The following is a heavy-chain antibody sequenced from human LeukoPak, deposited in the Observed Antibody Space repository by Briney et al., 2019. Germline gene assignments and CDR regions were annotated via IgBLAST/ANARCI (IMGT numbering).Heavy chain of an antibody. D-gene: IGHD3-22*01. CDR3: AKDPFYDCRAFDY. V-gene: IGHV3-23*01. CDR2: ISGGDIT. CDR1: GFTFASYA. Sequence: GGSLRLSCAASGFTFASYAMSWVRQSTGEGLDLVSGISGGDITYYADSVKGRFTISRDYSKNTLYLQMNSLRAEDTAVYYCAKDPFYDCRAFDYWGQGTLVTVSS. J-gene: IGHJ4*02.